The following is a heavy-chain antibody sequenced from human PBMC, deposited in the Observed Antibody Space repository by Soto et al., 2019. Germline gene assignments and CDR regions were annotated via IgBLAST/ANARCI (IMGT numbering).Heavy chain of an antibody. V-gene: IGHV2-5*02. CDR1: GFSLSTSGVG. D-gene: IGHD2-15*01. CDR3: SHRLRSGRWYVDY. Sequence: QITLKESGPTLVKPTQTLTLTCTFSGFSLSTSGVGVGWIRQPPGKALEWLAIIYWDDDKRYSPSLKSRITLTKDTSKNPVVLTMAAVAPVDTAKYYCSHRLRSGRWYVDYWGQGTLVAVSS. CDR2: IYWDDDK. J-gene: IGHJ4*02.